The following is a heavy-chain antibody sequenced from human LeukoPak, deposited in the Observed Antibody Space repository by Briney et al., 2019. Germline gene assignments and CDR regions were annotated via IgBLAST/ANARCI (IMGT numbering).Heavy chain of an antibody. V-gene: IGHV1-8*01. CDR3: AKASVAIPQYCNS. J-gene: IGHJ5*02. D-gene: IGHD2-2*02. Sequence: ASVKVSCKASGYTFTSYDINWVRQATGQGLEWMGWMNPNSGNTGYAQKFQGRVTMTRNTSISTAYMELSSLTAADTAMYFCAKASVAIPQYCNSWGQGTLVTVSS. CDR2: MNPNSGNT. CDR1: GYTFTSYD.